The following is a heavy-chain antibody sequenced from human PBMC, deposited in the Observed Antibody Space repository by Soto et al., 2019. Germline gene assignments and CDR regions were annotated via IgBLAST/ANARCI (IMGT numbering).Heavy chain of an antibody. CDR1: GFTFSSYA. D-gene: IGHD6-19*01. CDR3: AGGWTFDV. Sequence: GGSLRLSCAASGFTFSSYAMSWVRQAPGKGLEWVSGINGGGDSTYFADSVRGRLTISRDNYKNTLFLQINSLRAEDTAVYYCAGGWTFDVWGQGTLVTVSS. V-gene: IGHV3-23*01. CDR2: INGGGDST. J-gene: IGHJ4*02.